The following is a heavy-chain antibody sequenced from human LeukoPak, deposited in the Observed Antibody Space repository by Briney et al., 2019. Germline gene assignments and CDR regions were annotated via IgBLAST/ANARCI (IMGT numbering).Heavy chain of an antibody. V-gene: IGHV3-23*01. Sequence: GGSLRLSCAASGFTFSSYEMNWVRQAPGKGLEWVSAISGNGDTTYYVDSVKGRFIISRDTSKNTLYLQMNSLRAEDTAIYYCTKDNGWLPVVWGQGTLVTVSS. CDR3: TKDNGWLPVV. CDR1: GFTFSSYE. J-gene: IGHJ4*02. D-gene: IGHD6-19*01. CDR2: ISGNGDTT.